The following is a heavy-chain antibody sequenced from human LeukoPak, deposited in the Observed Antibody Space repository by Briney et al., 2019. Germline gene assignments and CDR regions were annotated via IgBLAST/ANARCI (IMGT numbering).Heavy chain of an antibody. D-gene: IGHD6-19*01. CDR1: DDSISRDF. Sequence: PSETLSLTCTASDDSISRDFWTWIRQPPGQGLEGIGYIRYSGRTEYNPSLKSRVTISIQTSKNQFSLKLTSVTAADTAIYYCARLPDVSGWPFDYWGQGILVTVSS. J-gene: IGHJ4*02. V-gene: IGHV4-59*01. CDR2: IRYSGRT. CDR3: ARLPDVSGWPFDY.